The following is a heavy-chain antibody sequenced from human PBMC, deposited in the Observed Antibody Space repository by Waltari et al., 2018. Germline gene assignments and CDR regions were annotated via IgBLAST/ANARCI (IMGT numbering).Heavy chain of an antibody. V-gene: IGHV4-39*01. CDR1: GGSISSSSYY. CDR2: IYYSGST. D-gene: IGHD2-8*01. Sequence: QLQLQESGPGLVKPSETLSPTCPVSGGSISSSSYYWGWIRQPPGKGLEWIGSIYYSGSTYYNPSLKSRVTISVDTSKNQFSLKLSSVTAADTAVYYCARHPAMTIMLWYFDLWGRGTLVTVSS. CDR3: ARHPAMTIMLWYFDL. J-gene: IGHJ2*01.